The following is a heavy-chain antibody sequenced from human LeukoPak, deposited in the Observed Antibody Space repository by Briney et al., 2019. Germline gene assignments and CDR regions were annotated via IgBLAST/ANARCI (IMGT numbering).Heavy chain of an antibody. CDR3: ARQFDWGSP. Sequence: SVKVSCKAFGGNFNSYTVNWVRQAPGQGLEWMGGILPLFNAADYAQKFRGRVTISADESTSTAYMEVGSLTSEDTAVYYCARQFDWGSPWGQGTLVTVSS. CDR1: GGNFNSYT. J-gene: IGHJ5*02. V-gene: IGHV1-69*13. D-gene: IGHD3-9*01. CDR2: ILPLFNAA.